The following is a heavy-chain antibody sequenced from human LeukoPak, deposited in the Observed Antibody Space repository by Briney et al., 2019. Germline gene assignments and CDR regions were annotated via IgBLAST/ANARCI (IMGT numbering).Heavy chain of an antibody. Sequence: SETLSLTCSVSGGSISTYYWSWIRQPPGKGLEWIGYIYNTVNTNSKYNPSLRSRVSISVDTSKNQFSLRLSSVTAADTALYYCARYHCTSSSCGFDPWGQGIMVTVSS. CDR1: GGSISTYY. CDR3: ARYHCTSSSCGFDP. V-gene: IGHV4-4*08. CDR2: IYNTVNT. D-gene: IGHD2-2*01. J-gene: IGHJ5*02.